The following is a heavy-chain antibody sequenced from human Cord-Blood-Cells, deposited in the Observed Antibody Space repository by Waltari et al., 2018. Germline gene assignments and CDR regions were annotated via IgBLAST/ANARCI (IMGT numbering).Heavy chain of an antibody. J-gene: IGHJ1*01. CDR1: GGSFSGSF. Sequence: QVQLQQWGAGLLKPSETLSLTCAVYGGSFSGSFLSWIRQPPGKGLEWIGEINHSGSTNYNPSLKSRVTISVDTSKNQFSLKLSSVTAADTAVYYCARGGVVEYFQHWGQGTLVTVSS. D-gene: IGHD3-3*01. CDR3: ARGGVVEYFQH. CDR2: INHSGST. V-gene: IGHV4-34*01.